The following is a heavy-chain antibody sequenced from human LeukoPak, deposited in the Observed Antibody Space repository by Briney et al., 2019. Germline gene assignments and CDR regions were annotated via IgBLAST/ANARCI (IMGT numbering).Heavy chain of an antibody. Sequence: PSETLSLTCAVSGGSISSSHWWSWFRQPPGKGLEWIGEIYHSGGTNYNPSLRSRVTISVATSKNQFSLKLTSMTAADTAVYYCARGGSTSSPNIYNWFDPWGLGTLVTVSS. CDR2: IYHSGGT. CDR1: GGSISSSHW. D-gene: IGHD6-6*01. V-gene: IGHV4-4*02. CDR3: ARGGSTSSPNIYNWFDP. J-gene: IGHJ5*02.